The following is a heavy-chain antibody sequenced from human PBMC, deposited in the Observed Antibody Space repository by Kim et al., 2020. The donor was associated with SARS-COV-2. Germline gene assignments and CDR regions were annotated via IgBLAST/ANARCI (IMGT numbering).Heavy chain of an antibody. J-gene: IGHJ4*02. CDR1: GFTFSNAW. CDR2: IKSKTDGGTT. CDR3: TTERIFGVDPRRFDY. V-gene: IGHV3-15*01. D-gene: IGHD3-3*01. Sequence: GGSLRLSCAASGFTFSNAWMSWVRQAPGKGLEWVGRIKSKTDGGTTDYAAPVKGRFTISRDDSKNTLYLQMNSLKTEDTAVYYCTTERIFGVDPRRFDYWGQGTLVTVSS.